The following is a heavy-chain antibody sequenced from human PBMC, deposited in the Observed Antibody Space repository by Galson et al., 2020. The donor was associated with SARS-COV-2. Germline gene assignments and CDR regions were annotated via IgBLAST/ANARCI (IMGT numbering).Heavy chain of an antibody. CDR2: ISYDGTNK. D-gene: IGHD3-10*01. CDR3: AKEKRYYGSGNYGMDV. Sequence: GESLKISCAASGFTFSSYAMHWVRQAPGKGLEWVAIISYDGTNKNYADSVKGRITLSRDNSKNTLYMQMNSLRAEDTAMYYCAKEKRYYGSGNYGMDVWGQGTTVTVSS. V-gene: IGHV3-30-3*01. J-gene: IGHJ6*02. CDR1: GFTFSSYA.